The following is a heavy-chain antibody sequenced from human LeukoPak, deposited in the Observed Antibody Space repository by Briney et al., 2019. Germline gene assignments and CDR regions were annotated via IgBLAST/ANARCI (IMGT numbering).Heavy chain of an antibody. CDR2: INHSGST. J-gene: IGHJ5*02. Sequence: SETLSLTCAVYGGSFSGYYWSWIRQPPGKGLEWIGEINHSGSTNYNPSLKSRVTISVDTSKNQFSLKLSSATAADTAVYYCARFSSIHGWFDPWGQGTLVTVSS. D-gene: IGHD6-6*01. CDR1: GGSFSGYY. V-gene: IGHV4-34*01. CDR3: ARFSSIHGWFDP.